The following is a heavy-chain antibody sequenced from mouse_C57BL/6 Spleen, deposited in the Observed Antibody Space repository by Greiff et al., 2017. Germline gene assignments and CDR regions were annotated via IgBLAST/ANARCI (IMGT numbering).Heavy chain of an antibody. CDR3: VRQRGNWDDFDY. V-gene: IGHV10-1*01. CDR2: IRSKSNNYAT. D-gene: IGHD4-1*01. CDR1: GFSFNTYA. Sequence: EVKVVESGGGLVQPKGSLKLSCAASGFSFNTYAMNWVRQAPGKGLEWVARIRSKSNNYATYYADSVKDRFTISRDDSESMLYLQMNNLKTEDTAMYYCVRQRGNWDDFDYWGQGTTLTVSS. J-gene: IGHJ2*01.